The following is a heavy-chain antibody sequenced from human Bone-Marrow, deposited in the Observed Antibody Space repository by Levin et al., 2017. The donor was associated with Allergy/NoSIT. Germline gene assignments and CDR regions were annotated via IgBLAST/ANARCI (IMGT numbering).Heavy chain of an antibody. CDR3: TTDHLGDSSGYYYRFDY. J-gene: IGHJ4*02. Sequence: PGGSLRLSCAASGFTFSNAWMSWVRQAPGKGLEWVGRIKSKTDGGTTDYAAPVKGRFTISRDDSKNTLYLQMNSLKTEDTAVYYCTTDHLGDSSGYYYRFDYWGQGTLVTVSS. V-gene: IGHV3-15*01. CDR2: IKSKTDGGTT. CDR1: GFTFSNAW. D-gene: IGHD3-22*01.